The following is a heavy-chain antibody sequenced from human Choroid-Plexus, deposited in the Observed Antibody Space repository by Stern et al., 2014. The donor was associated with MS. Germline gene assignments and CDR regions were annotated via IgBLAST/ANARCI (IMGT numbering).Heavy chain of an antibody. CDR2: IFWDDEK. CDR1: GFSLNTDGVA. D-gene: IGHD3-10*01. J-gene: IGHJ4*02. Sequence: QITLKESGPALVKPTQSLTLTCTFSGFSLNTDGVAVGWIRQPPGKAPEXLAVIFWDDEKKYSPSLQTRLAISMDTSKNQVVLNMANMDPLDTGTYYCAHRRTAFYFFDYWGQGRLVTVSS. V-gene: IGHV2-5*02. CDR3: AHRRTAFYFFDY.